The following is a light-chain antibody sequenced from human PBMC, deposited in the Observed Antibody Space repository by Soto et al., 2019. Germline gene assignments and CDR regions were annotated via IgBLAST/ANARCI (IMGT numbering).Light chain of an antibody. J-gene: IGKJ1*01. CDR1: ESVSTW. V-gene: IGKV1-5*01. CDR2: DAS. CDR3: QHYKTYPLT. Sequence: DIQMTQSPSTLSASVGDRVHITCRASESVSTWLAGYQQKPGKAPKLLIYDASSLESGVPSRFSGTGSGTQFTLTISSLQPEDFATYYCQHYKTYPLTFGQGTRVEIK.